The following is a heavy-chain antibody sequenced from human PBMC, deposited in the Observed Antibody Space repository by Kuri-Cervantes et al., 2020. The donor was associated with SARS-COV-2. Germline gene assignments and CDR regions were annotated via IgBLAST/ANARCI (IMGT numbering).Heavy chain of an antibody. V-gene: IGHV1-69*13. CDR3: ARALTIFSPGYFDY. CDR1: GYTFTGYY. CDR2: IIPIFGTA. Sequence: SVKVSCKASGYTFTGYYMHWVRQAPGQGLEWMGGIIPIFGTANYAQKFQGRVTITADESTSTAYMELSSLRSEDTAVYYCARALTIFSPGYFDYWGQGTLVTVSS. J-gene: IGHJ4*02. D-gene: IGHD3-3*01.